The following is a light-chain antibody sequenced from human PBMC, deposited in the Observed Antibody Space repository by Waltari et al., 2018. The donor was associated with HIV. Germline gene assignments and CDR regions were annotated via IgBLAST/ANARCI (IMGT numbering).Light chain of an antibody. Sequence: QSALTPPASVSGSPGQSITITCTGTSGDLGGYHYVPWHQQHPGKVPKLIIYEVTNRPSGVSDRFSGSKSGNTASLTISGLQAEDEADYYCSSYTSSSTILFGGGTKLAVL. CDR2: EVT. CDR1: SGDLGGYHY. V-gene: IGLV2-14*01. CDR3: SSYTSSSTIL. J-gene: IGLJ2*01.